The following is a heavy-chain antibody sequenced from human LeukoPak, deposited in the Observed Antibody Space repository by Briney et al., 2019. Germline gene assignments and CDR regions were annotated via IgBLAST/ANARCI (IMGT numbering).Heavy chain of an antibody. D-gene: IGHD2-2*01. Sequence: SETLSLTCTVSGGSLSSGGYYWSWLRQHPGTGLEWIGYIYYSGSTYYNPSLKSRVTISVDTSKNQFSLKVNSVTAADTAVYYCARAYCTSTTCWGYFDYWGQGTLVTVSS. J-gene: IGHJ4*02. V-gene: IGHV4-31*03. CDR2: IYYSGST. CDR1: GGSLSSGGYY. CDR3: ARAYCTSTTCWGYFDY.